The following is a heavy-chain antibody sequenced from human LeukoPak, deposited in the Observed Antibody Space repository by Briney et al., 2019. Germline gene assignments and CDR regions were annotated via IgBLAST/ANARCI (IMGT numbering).Heavy chain of an antibody. CDR3: ARGTDILTGYYSGRRLYYFDY. V-gene: IGHV1-8*01. D-gene: IGHD3-9*01. J-gene: IGHJ4*02. CDR2: MNPNSGNT. Sequence: ASVKVSCKASGYTFTSYDINWVRQATGQGLEWMGWMNPNSGNTGYAQKFQGRVTMTRNTSISTAYMELSSLRSEDTAVYYCARGTDILTGYYSGRRLYYFDYWGQGTLVTVSS. CDR1: GYTFTSYD.